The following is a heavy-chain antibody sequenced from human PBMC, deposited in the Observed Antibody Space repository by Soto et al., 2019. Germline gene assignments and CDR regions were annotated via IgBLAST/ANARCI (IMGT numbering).Heavy chain of an antibody. J-gene: IGHJ4*01. D-gene: IGHD5-12*01. CDR3: TRDRVATDY. CDR2: IRNKAAGGTV. V-gene: IGHV3-49*03. Sequence: EVQLVESGGGLVQPGRSLRLSCTASGFTFGSYSMTWFRRAPGKGLEWVGFIRNKAAGGTVEYAASVQGRFTISRDDSKSIVYLEMNSLEAEDTGVYYCTRDRVATDYWGQEPWSPSP. CDR1: GFTFGSYS.